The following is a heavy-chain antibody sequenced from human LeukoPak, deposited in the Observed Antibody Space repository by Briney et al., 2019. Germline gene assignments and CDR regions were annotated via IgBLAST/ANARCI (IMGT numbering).Heavy chain of an antibody. Sequence: SETLSLTCSVSGGSISRYYWTWIRQPPGKGLEWIGHIYYNGRTNYNPSLNSRITISVDTSKNQFSLRLTSVTAADTAVYYCARAGTVLGADFDYWGQGTLVTLFS. D-gene: IGHD1-26*01. J-gene: IGHJ4*02. CDR3: ARAGTVLGADFDY. CDR2: IYYNGRT. V-gene: IGHV4-59*01. CDR1: GGSISRYY.